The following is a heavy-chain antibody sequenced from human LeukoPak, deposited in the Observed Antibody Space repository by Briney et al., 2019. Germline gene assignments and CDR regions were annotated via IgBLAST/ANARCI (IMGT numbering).Heavy chain of an antibody. Sequence: SETLSLTCTVSGGSISSYYWSWIRQPPGKGLEWIGYIYYSGSTNYDPSLKSRVTISVDTSKNQFSLKLSSVTAADTAVYYCARGVPNYYGSGSNDYWGQGTLVTVSS. CDR3: ARGVPNYYGSGSNDY. D-gene: IGHD3-10*01. CDR1: GGSISSYY. CDR2: IYYSGST. V-gene: IGHV4-59*12. J-gene: IGHJ4*02.